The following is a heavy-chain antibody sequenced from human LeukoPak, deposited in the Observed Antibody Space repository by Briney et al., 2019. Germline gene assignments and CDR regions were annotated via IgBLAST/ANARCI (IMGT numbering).Heavy chain of an antibody. CDR3: ARHNSGTYLD. CDR1: GGSISSSGYY. V-gene: IGHV4-39*01. Sequence: SETLSLTCTVSGGSISSSGYYWGWIRRPPGKGLDWIGSIYSSGNTYYSPSLKSRVTISLDTSKNQFSLRLSSVTAADTAVYYCARHNSGTYLDWGQGNLLPDSS. CDR2: IYSSGNT. J-gene: IGHJ4*02. D-gene: IGHD1-26*01.